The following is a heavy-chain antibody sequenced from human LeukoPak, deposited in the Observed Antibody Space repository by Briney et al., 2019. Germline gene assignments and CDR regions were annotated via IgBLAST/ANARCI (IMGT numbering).Heavy chain of an antibody. J-gene: IGHJ4*02. D-gene: IGHD5-12*01. CDR1: GFTFSSFG. V-gene: IGHV3-30*18. CDR3: AKYVASDAY. CDR2: ISYDGNNK. Sequence: AGSLRLSSAASGFTFSSFGMHWVRQAPGKGLEWVAVISYDGNNKYYADSVKGRFTISRDNSKNTLSLQMNSLRAEDTAVYYCAKYVASDAYWGQGTLVTVSS.